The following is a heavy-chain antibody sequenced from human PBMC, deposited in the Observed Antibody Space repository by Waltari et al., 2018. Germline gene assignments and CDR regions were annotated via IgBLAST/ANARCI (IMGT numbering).Heavy chain of an antibody. V-gene: IGHV3-23*05. CDR3: VKVMGDLGTKYGLDV. J-gene: IGHJ6*01. Sequence: EEQLSESGGGLVQPGGSLRLSCAASGFTFTDFDMTWVRQAPGMGLGWVSNINSYGMDTQYADSVRGRFTMSRDNSRGTVSLEMNGLRAADTAVYYCVKVMGDLGTKYGLDVWGRGTTVTVSS. D-gene: IGHD1-1*01. CDR1: GFTFTDFD. CDR2: INSYGMDT.